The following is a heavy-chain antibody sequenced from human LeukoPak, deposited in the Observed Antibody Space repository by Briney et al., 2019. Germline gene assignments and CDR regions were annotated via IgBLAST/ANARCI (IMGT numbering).Heavy chain of an antibody. V-gene: IGHV3-30*02. Sequence: GGSLRLSXAASGFTFSSYGMHWVRQAPGKGLEWVAFIRYDGSNKYYADSVKGRFTISRDNSKNTLYLQMNSLRAEDTAVYYCAKDYSGWLNDAFDIWGQGTMVTVSS. D-gene: IGHD5-12*01. CDR3: AKDYSGWLNDAFDI. CDR2: IRYDGSNK. J-gene: IGHJ3*02. CDR1: GFTFSSYG.